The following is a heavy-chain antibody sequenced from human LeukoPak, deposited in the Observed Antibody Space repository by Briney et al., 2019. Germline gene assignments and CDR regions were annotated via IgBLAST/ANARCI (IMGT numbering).Heavy chain of an antibody. CDR2: IYSSGST. CDR3: ARGKTYCGGDCYSR. CDR1: GGSISSYY. D-gene: IGHD2-21*02. Sequence: PSETLSLTCTVSGGSISSYYWNWLRQPAGKGLEWLGRIYSSGSTSYNPSLKSRVTMSVDTSKNQFSLKLNSVTAADTAVYFCARGKTYCGGDCYSRWGQGTLVTVSS. J-gene: IGHJ4*02. V-gene: IGHV4-4*07.